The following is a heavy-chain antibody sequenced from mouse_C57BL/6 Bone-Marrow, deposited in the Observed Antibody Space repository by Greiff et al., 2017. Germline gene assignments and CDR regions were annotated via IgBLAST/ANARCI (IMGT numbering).Heavy chain of an antibody. J-gene: IGHJ4*01. D-gene: IGHD2-5*01. Sequence: VQLQQSGAKLVRPGTSVKMSCKASGYTFTNYWIGWAKQRPGHGLEWIGDIYPGGGYTNYNEKFKGKATLTADKSSSTAYMQFSSLTSEDSAIYYCARSYYSNYLRGAMDYWGQGTSVTVSS. CDR1: GYTFTNYW. CDR2: IYPGGGYT. V-gene: IGHV1-63*01. CDR3: ARSYYSNYLRGAMDY.